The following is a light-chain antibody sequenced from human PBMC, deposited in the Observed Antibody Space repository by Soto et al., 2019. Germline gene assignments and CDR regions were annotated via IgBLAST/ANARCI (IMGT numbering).Light chain of an antibody. CDR2: EVS. V-gene: IGLV2-8*01. CDR3: SSYAGSRNVV. CDR1: SSDIGGSNY. Sequence: QSALTQPPSASGSPGQSVTISCTGTSSDIGGSNYVSWYQQHPGKAPKIVTYEVSKRPSGVPDRFSGSKSGNTASLAVSGLQAEDEADYYCSSYAGSRNVVFGGGTKLTVL. J-gene: IGLJ2*01.